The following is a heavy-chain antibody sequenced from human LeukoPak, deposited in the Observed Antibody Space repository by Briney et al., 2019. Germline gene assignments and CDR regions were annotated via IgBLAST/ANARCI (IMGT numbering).Heavy chain of an antibody. CDR1: GFTFSSYA. Sequence: GGSLRLSCAASGFTFSSYAMHWVRQAPGKGLVWVSRINSDGSYTNDADSVKGRFTISRDNAKNTLYLQMNSLRAEDTAVYYCASGYYNSGSQTWGQGTLVTVSS. J-gene: IGHJ5*02. D-gene: IGHD3-10*01. CDR2: INSDGSYT. V-gene: IGHV3-74*01. CDR3: ASGYYNSGSQT.